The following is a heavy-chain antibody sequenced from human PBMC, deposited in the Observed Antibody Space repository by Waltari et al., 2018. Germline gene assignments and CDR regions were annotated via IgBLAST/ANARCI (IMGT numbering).Heavy chain of an antibody. CDR3: ARAKGAVAVHAPFDY. J-gene: IGHJ4*02. CDR2: IYYSGST. D-gene: IGHD6-19*01. V-gene: IGHV4-59*01. CDR1: GGSISSYY. Sequence: QVQLQESGPGLVKPSETLSLTCTVSGGSISSYYWSWIRPPPGKGLEWIGYIYYSGSTNYNPSLKSRVTISVDTSKNQFSLKLSSVTAADTAVYYCARAKGAVAVHAPFDYWGQGTLVTVSS.